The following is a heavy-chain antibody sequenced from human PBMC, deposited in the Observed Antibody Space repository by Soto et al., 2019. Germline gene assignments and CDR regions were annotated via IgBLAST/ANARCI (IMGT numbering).Heavy chain of an antibody. V-gene: IGHV3-7*03. CDR1: GFTFSSYW. CDR3: ARDSASNWGGASGGDAFDI. CDR2: IKQDGSEK. Sequence: GGSLRLSCAASGFTFSSYWMSWVRQAPGKGLEWVANIKQDGSEKYYVDSVKGRFTISRDNAKNSLYLQMNSLRAEDTAVYYCARDSASNWGGASGGDAFDIWGQGTMVTVSS. J-gene: IGHJ3*02. D-gene: IGHD7-27*01.